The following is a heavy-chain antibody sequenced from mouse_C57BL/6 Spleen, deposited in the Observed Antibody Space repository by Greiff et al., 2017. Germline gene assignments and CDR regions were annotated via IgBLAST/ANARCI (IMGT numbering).Heavy chain of an antibody. CDR1: GYSITSGYY. CDR3: ARGDSIGY. Sequence: EVQLQQSGPGLVKPSQSLSLTCSVTGYSITSGYYWNWIRQFPGNKLEWMGYISYDGSNNYNPSLKNRISITRDTSKNQFFLKLNSVTTEDTATYYCARGDSIGYWGHGTTLTVAS. V-gene: IGHV3-6*01. J-gene: IGHJ2*01. CDR2: ISYDGSN. D-gene: IGHD2-10*02.